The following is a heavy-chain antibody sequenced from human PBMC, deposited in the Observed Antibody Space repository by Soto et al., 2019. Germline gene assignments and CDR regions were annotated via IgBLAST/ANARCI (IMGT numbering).Heavy chain of an antibody. J-gene: IGHJ4*02. CDR2: ISYDGSNK. Sequence: QVQLVESGGGVVQPGRSLRLSCAASGFTFSKYTMYWVRQAPGKGLEWVAFISYDGSNKYYADSVKGRFSISRDNSKNTLYLQMNSLRGEDTAVYYCARDGSGYSGGWAIDYWGQGTLVTVSS. D-gene: IGHD6-19*01. CDR3: ARDGSGYSGGWAIDY. V-gene: IGHV3-30-3*01. CDR1: GFTFSKYT.